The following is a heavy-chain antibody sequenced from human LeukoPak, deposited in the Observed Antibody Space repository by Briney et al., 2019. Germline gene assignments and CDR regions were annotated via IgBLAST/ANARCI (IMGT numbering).Heavy chain of an antibody. V-gene: IGHV3-53*01. CDR2: IYTGGIT. Sequence: GGSLRLSCAASGFTFDDYTMHWVRQAPGKGLEWVSVIYTGGITYYADSVKGRFTISRDNSKNTLYLQMNSLRAEDTAVYYCARVLNSDSSSWPHFDYWGQGALVTVSS. J-gene: IGHJ4*02. CDR1: GFTFDDYT. D-gene: IGHD6-13*01. CDR3: ARVLNSDSSSWPHFDY.